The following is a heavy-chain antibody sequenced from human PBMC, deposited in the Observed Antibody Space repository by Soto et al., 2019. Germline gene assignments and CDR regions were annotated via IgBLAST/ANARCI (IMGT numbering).Heavy chain of an antibody. D-gene: IGHD3-22*01. CDR2: INHSGST. J-gene: IGHJ2*01. V-gene: IGHV4-34*01. CDR1: GGSFSGYY. CDR3: ARRITMIVVVITPWYFDL. Sequence: QVQLQQWGAGLLKPSETLSLTCAVYGGSFSGYYWSWIRQTPGKGLEWIGEINHSGSTNYNPSLKSRVTISVDTSKNQFSLKLRSVTAADTGVYYCARRITMIVVVITPWYFDLWGRGTLVTVSS.